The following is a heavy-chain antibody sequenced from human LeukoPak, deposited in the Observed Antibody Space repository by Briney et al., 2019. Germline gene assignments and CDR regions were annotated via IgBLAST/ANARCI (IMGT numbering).Heavy chain of an antibody. CDR3: VKDSGDEPRYYFDY. CDR2: ISYDGSNK. Sequence: GGSLRLSCAASGFTFSSYGMHWVRQAPGKELEWVAVISYDGSNKYYADSVKGRFTISRDNSKNTLYLQMNSLRAEDTAVYYCVKDSGDEPRYYFDYWGQGTLVTVSS. J-gene: IGHJ4*02. CDR1: GFTFSSYG. V-gene: IGHV3-30*18. D-gene: IGHD4-17*01.